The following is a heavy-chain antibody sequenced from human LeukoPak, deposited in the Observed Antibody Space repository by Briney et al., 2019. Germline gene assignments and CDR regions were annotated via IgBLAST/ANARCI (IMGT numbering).Heavy chain of an antibody. Sequence: NPSETLSLTCAVYGGSFSGYYWSWIRQPPGKGLEWIGEINHSGSTNYNPSLKSRVTISVKTSKNQFSLKLSSVTAADTAIYYCARVTGYMIEDYFDYWGQGTLVTVSS. J-gene: IGHJ4*02. V-gene: IGHV4-34*01. CDR2: INHSGST. CDR1: GGSFSGYY. D-gene: IGHD3-22*01. CDR3: ARVTGYMIEDYFDY.